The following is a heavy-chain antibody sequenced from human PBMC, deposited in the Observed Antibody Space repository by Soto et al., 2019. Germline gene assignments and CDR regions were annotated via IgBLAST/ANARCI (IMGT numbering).Heavy chain of an antibody. D-gene: IGHD1-26*01. V-gene: IGHV4-61*03. Sequence: GSTSYNPSLKSRVTISVDTSKNHFSLKLSSVTAADTAVYYCARYSGTYYVYWGQGILVTVSS. J-gene: IGHJ4*02. CDR3: ARYSGTYYVY. CDR2: GST.